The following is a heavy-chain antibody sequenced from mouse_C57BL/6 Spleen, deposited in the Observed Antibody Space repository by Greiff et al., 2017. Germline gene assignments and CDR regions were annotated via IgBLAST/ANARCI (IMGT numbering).Heavy chain of an antibody. CDR2: IDPETGGT. V-gene: IGHV1-15*01. J-gene: IGHJ3*01. CDR3: ARGYGSSSTLGRGWFAY. CDR1: GYTSTDYE. Sequence: VQLQESGAELVRPGASVTLSCKASGYTSTDYEMHWVKQTPVHGLEWIGAIDPETGGTAYNQKFKGKAILTADKSSSTAYMELRSLTSEDSAVYYYARGYGSSSTLGRGWFAYWGQGTLVTVSA. D-gene: IGHD1-1*01.